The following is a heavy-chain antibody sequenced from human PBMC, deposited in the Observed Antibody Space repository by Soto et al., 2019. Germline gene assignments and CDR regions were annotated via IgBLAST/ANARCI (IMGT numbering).Heavy chain of an antibody. CDR2: ISGSGGST. V-gene: IGHV3-23*01. CDR1: GFTFSSYA. Sequence: EVQLLESGGGLVQPGGSLRLSCAASGFTFSSYAMSWVRQAPGKGLEWVSAISGSGGSTYYAESVKGRFTISRDNSKNTLYLQMNSLRAEDTAVYYCAKAPPYCSGGSCYTVDYWGQGTLVTVSS. J-gene: IGHJ4*02. D-gene: IGHD2-15*01. CDR3: AKAPPYCSGGSCYTVDY.